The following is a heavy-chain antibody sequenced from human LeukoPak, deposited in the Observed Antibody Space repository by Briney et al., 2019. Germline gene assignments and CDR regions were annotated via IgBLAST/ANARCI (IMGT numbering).Heavy chain of an antibody. J-gene: IGHJ4*02. CDR2: ISSNGGST. Sequence: GGSPRLSCSASGFTFSSYAMHWVRQAPGKGLEYISAISSNGGSTYYADSVKGRFTISRDNSKNTLYLQMSSLRAEDTAVYYCVKDVGRGQGEGYFDYWGQGTLVTVSS. D-gene: IGHD2-15*01. V-gene: IGHV3-64D*06. CDR1: GFTFSSYA. CDR3: VKDVGRGQGEGYFDY.